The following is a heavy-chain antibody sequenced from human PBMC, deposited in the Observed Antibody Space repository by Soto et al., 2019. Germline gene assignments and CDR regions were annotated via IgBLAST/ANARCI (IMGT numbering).Heavy chain of an antibody. CDR1: GFTFSSYG. Sequence: GGSLRLSCAASGFTFSSYGMHWVRQAPGKGLEWVAVIWCDGSNKYYADSVKGRFTISRDNSKNTLYLQMNSLRAEDTAVYYCARESTYYYDSIGAFDIWGQGTMVTVSS. CDR2: IWCDGSNK. CDR3: ARESTYYYDSIGAFDI. D-gene: IGHD3-22*01. J-gene: IGHJ3*02. V-gene: IGHV3-33*01.